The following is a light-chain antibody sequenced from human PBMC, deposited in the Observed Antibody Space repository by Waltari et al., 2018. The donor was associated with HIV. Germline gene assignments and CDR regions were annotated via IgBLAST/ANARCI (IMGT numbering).Light chain of an antibody. J-gene: IGLJ2*01. CDR2: DNN. V-gene: IGLV1-51*01. Sequence: QSVLTQPPSVSTAPGQKVPISCSGSSSNIGKNYVSWYQQLPGTAPKLLIYDNNKRPSGIPDRFSGSKSGTSATLGITGLQTGDEADYYCGTWDSSLSAVVFGGGTKLTVL. CDR1: SSNIGKNY. CDR3: GTWDSSLSAVV.